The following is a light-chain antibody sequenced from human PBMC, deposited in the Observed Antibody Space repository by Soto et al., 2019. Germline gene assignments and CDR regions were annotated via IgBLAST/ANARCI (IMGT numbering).Light chain of an antibody. CDR1: QSDSSS. Sequence: EIVMTQSPATLSVSPGDRATLSCRASQSDSSSLAWYQQIPGQAPRLLIYDASTRATGIPARFGGSGSGTEFTLTISSLQSEDFAVYYCQQYNNWPPLTFGGGTKVELK. J-gene: IGKJ4*01. V-gene: IGKV3-15*01. CDR3: QQYNNWPPLT. CDR2: DAS.